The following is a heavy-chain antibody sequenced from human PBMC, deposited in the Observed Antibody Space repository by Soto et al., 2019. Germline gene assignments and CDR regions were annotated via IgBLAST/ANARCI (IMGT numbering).Heavy chain of an antibody. CDR2: FYYSGST. J-gene: IGHJ4*02. CDR1: GYSISSDY. D-gene: IGHD3-22*01. Sequence: SETLSLTCTVSGYSISSDYWNWIRQSPGKGLEWIGYFYYSGSTSSHNNPSLKSRVTIALDTSRKQLSLKLSSVTAADTAVYCCSRARLDSSGYYGLYYFDYWGQGTLVTVSS. CDR3: SRARLDSSGYYGLYYFDY. V-gene: IGHV4-59*01.